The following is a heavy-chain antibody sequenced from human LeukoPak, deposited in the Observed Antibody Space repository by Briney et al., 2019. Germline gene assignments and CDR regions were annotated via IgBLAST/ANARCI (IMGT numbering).Heavy chain of an antibody. CDR1: GFSFNTCA. CDR3: ARERYFDY. V-gene: IGHV3-23*01. Sequence: PAGGSLRLSCAASGFSFNTCAMSWVRQAPGKGLEWVSTISGGGRSTDYADSVKGQFTISRDNSKNTLYLQMNSLRAEDTAVYYCARERYFDYWGQGTLVTVSS. J-gene: IGHJ4*02. CDR2: ISGGGRST.